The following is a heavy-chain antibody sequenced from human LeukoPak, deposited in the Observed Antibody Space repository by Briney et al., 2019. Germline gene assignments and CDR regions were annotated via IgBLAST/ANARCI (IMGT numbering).Heavy chain of an antibody. J-gene: IGHJ4*02. D-gene: IGHD6-6*01. CDR2: ISGSGGST. Sequence: GGSLRLSCAASGFTFSSYAMSWVRQAPGKGLEWVSAISGSGGSTYYADSVKGRFTISRDNSKNTLYLQMNSLRAEDTAVYYCAKVLRGPYSGSSGVFDYWGQGTLVTVSS. V-gene: IGHV3-23*01. CDR1: GFTFSSYA. CDR3: AKVLRGPYSGSSGVFDY.